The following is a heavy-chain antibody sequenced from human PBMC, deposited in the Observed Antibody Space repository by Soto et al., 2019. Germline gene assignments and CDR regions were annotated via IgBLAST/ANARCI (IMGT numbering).Heavy chain of an antibody. D-gene: IGHD3-16*01. V-gene: IGHV4-4*07. Sequence: WTWMRQPAGKGLEWIGRVYTSGTNYNPSLRSRVTVSLDTSKSQFSLKLSSVTAADTAVYYCARIRDGAFDYWGQGTLVTVSS. CDR3: ARIRDGAFDY. J-gene: IGHJ4*02. CDR2: VYTSGT.